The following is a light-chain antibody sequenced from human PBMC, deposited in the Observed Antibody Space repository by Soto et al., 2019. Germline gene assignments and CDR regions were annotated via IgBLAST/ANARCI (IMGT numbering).Light chain of an antibody. CDR1: QSVSGY. CDR3: LLRTALSRM. V-gene: IGKV3-11*01. CDR2: DAS. Sequence: EIVLTQSPATLSLSPGERATLSCRASQSVSGYLAWYQQKPGQGPRLLIYDASKRATGIPARFSGSGSGTDFTLTISSLETEDFAVYDCLLRTALSRMFGQGTKVEIK. J-gene: IGKJ1*01.